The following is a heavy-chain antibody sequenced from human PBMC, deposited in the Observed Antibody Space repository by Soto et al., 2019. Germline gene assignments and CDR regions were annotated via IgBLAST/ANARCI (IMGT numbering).Heavy chain of an antibody. V-gene: IGHV3-23*01. D-gene: IGHD6-6*01. Sequence: EVQLLESGGGLVQPGGSLRLSCAASGFTFSSYAMSWVRQAPGKGLEGVSTVSGSGSSTYYADSVKGRFTISRDNSKNTLYLQMNGLRAEDTAVYYCAKCGSSSEYYYYMDVWGTGTTVTVSS. CDR3: AKCGSSSEYYYYMDV. J-gene: IGHJ6*03. CDR2: VSGSGSST. CDR1: GFTFSSYA.